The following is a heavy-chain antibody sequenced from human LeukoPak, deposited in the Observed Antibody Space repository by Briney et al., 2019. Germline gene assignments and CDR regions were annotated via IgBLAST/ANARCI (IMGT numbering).Heavy chain of an antibody. CDR3: ARGGFIAARSRVYWFDP. D-gene: IGHD6-6*01. V-gene: IGHV1-46*01. CDR1: GYTFTSYY. J-gene: IGHJ5*02. Sequence: GASVKVSCKASGYTFTSYYMHWVRQAPGQGLEWMGIINPSGGSTSYAQKFQGRVTMTKDMSTSTVYMELSSLRSEDTAVYYCARGGFIAARSRVYWFDPWGQGTLVTVSS. CDR2: INPSGGST.